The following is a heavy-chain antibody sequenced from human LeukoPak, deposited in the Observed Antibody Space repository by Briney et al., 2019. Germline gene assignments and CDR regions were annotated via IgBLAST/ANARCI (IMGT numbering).Heavy chain of an antibody. CDR2: IGTAGDT. V-gene: IGHV3-13*01. J-gene: IGHJ4*02. Sequence: GGSLRLSCAASGFTFSSYDMHWVRQATGKGLEWVSAIGTAGDTYYPGSVKGRFTISRENAKNSLYLQMNSLRAGDTAVYYCARDTSGYCSSTSCHPYFDYWGQGTLVTVSS. CDR1: GFTFSSYD. CDR3: ARDTSGYCSSTSCHPYFDY. D-gene: IGHD2-2*01.